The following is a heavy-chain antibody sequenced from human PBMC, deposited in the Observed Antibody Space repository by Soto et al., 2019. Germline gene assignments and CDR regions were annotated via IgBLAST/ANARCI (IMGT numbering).Heavy chain of an antibody. V-gene: IGHV3-9*01. CDR3: AKYKGGTPHYIDS. D-gene: IGHD6-25*01. CDR1: GFNFGNYA. J-gene: IGHJ4*02. CDR2: INWNSDKV. Sequence: VLLVESGGGLVQPGRSLRLSCAVSGFNFGNYAMHWVRQAPGQGLEWVADINWNSDKVAYAGSVLGRFTIFRDSAKNSLHLQMNDLTTEDTALYYCAKYKGGTPHYIDSWGQGILVTVSS.